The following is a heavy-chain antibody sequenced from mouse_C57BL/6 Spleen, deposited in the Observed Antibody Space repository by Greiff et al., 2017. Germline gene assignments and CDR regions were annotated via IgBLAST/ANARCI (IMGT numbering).Heavy chain of an antibody. V-gene: IGHV1-26*01. CDR2: INTNKGGT. J-gene: IGHJ2*01. CDR3: ARDKESKRGLYFDY. CDR1: GYTFTDYY. Sequence: EVQLQQSGPELVKPGASVKISCKASGYTFTDYYMNWVKQSHGKSLEWIGDINTNKGGTSNNQKFKGKATLTVDKASSTAYMELRSLTSEDSAVYYCARDKESKRGLYFDYWGQGTTLTVSS. D-gene: IGHD2-5*01.